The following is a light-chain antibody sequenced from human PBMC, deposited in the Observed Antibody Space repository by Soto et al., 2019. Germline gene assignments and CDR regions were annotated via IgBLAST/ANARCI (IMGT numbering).Light chain of an antibody. J-gene: IGKJ2*01. CDR3: QPYNNWPPYT. V-gene: IGKV3-15*01. Sequence: EIVMTQSPATLSVSPGERATLSCRASQSVSSNLAWSQQKPGQAPSLLTYGPSTRSTGIPARFGGSGSGSEFTPTITSLLSEDFAVCYCQPYNNWPPYTFGQGTKLEIK. CDR1: QSVSSN. CDR2: GPS.